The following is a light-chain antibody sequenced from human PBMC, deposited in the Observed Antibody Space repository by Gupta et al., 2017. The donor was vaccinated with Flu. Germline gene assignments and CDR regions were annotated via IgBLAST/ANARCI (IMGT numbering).Light chain of an antibody. CDR1: HGISNY. Sequence: GDRVNITLHASHGISNYASWYQQTPEKPPKLLFYAASTLQSVVPSWFIGRCAGTDFPLIISSLEPDDAVSYYRQNYNSAPNTFGHGTKLEIK. CDR3: QNYNSAPNT. V-gene: IGKV1-27*01. CDR2: AAS. J-gene: IGKJ2*01.